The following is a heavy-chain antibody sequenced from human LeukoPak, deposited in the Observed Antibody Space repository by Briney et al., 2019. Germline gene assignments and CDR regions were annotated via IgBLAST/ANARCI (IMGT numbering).Heavy chain of an antibody. CDR3: ARGRVGRYSSSWFDP. J-gene: IGHJ5*02. CDR1: GYTFTGYY. D-gene: IGHD6-13*01. V-gene: IGHV1-2*02. Sequence: ASGKLSCKAAGYTFTGYYMHWVRQAPGQGLEWMGWINPNSGRTNYAQKCQGTLTMSRHPSISTAHMELTRLISDDPAVYVCARGRVGRYSSSWFDPWGQGTLVTVSS. CDR2: INPNSGRT.